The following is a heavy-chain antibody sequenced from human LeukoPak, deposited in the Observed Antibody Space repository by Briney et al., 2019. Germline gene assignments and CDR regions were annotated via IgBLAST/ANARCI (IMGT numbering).Heavy chain of an antibody. V-gene: IGHV4-4*07. CDR3: ARDRYYYDSSARYFDY. CDR1: GGSISSYY. Sequence: PSETLSLTCSVSGGSISSYYWSWIRQPAGKGLEWIGRIHTSGSTNYSPSLKSRVTMSVDTSKNQFSLKLSSVTAADTAVYYCARDRYYYDSSARYFDYWGQGTLVTVSS. J-gene: IGHJ4*02. CDR2: IHTSGST. D-gene: IGHD3-22*01.